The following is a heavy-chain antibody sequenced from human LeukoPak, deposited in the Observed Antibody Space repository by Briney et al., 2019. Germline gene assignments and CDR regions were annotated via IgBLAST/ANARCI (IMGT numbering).Heavy chain of an antibody. J-gene: IGHJ4*02. D-gene: IGHD2-15*01. Sequence: ASVEVSCKASGYTFTSYDTNWVRQATGQGLEWMGWMNPNSGNTGYAQKFQGRVTMTRNTSISTAYMELSSLRSEDTAVYYCARGRAVVVAEYYFDYWGQGTLVTVSS. V-gene: IGHV1-8*01. CDR2: MNPNSGNT. CDR3: ARGRAVVVAEYYFDY. CDR1: GYTFTSYD.